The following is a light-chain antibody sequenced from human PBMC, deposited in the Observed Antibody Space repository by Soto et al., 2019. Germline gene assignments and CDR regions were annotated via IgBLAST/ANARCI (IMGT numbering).Light chain of an antibody. J-gene: IGLJ1*01. Sequence: LTQPASVSGSPGQSITISCTGTSSDIGGFYYVSWYQHHPGKDPKLMIYQVSNRPSGVSNRFSGSKSGNTASLTISGLQAEDEADYYCSSYAGSSTLYVFGTGTKVTVL. CDR1: SSDIGGFYY. CDR3: SSYAGSSTLYV. V-gene: IGLV2-14*01. CDR2: QVS.